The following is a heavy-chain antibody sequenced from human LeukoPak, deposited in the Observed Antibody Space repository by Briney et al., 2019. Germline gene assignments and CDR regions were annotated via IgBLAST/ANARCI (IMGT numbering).Heavy chain of an antibody. Sequence: PSETLSLTCTVSGDPMSSSTYYWVWIRQPPGKGPERIGTFNHRGSTYYNPSLKSRVTMSLDTSKNQFSLNLNSVTAADTAVFYCVRKTIGSSYDHWGQGTLVTVSS. V-gene: IGHV4-39*01. D-gene: IGHD3-16*01. J-gene: IGHJ4*02. CDR1: GDPMSSSTYY. CDR2: FNHRGST. CDR3: VRKTIGSSYDH.